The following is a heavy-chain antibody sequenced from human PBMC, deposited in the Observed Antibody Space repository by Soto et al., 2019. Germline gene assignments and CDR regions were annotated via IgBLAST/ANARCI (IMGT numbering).Heavy chain of an antibody. CDR3: ARFREDYGNYDR. Sequence: QVQLVESGGGVVQPGTSLRLSCETSGFTFSGYGMHWVRQAPGKGLEWVAVIWTDGSEKYYADFVQGRFNISRDNSKNTLYLQMNSLRGEDTAVYYCARFREDYGNYDRWVQGTLVTVSS. D-gene: IGHD4-17*01. CDR2: IWTDGSEK. V-gene: IGHV3-33*01. CDR1: GFTFSGYG. J-gene: IGHJ4*02.